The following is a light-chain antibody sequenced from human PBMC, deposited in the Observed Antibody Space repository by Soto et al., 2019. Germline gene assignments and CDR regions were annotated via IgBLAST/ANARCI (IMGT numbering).Light chain of an antibody. CDR3: QSYDSSLSGSVV. CDR2: GNS. CDR1: SSNIGAGYD. Sequence: QSVLTQPPSVSGAPGQRVTISCTGSSSNIGAGYDVHWYQQLPGTAPKLLIYGNSNRPSGVPDRFSGSNSGTSASLAITGLHAEDEADYYCQSYDSSLSGSVVFGGGTKLTVL. V-gene: IGLV1-40*01. J-gene: IGLJ2*01.